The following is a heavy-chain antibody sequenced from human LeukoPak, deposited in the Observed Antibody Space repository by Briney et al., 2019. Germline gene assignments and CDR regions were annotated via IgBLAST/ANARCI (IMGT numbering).Heavy chain of an antibody. Sequence: ASVKVSCKASGGTFSSYAISWVRQAPGQGLEWMGGIIPIFGTANYAQKFQGRVTITADESTSTAYMGPSSLRSEDTAVYYCARDPHHTIWGQGTLVTVSS. J-gene: IGHJ4*02. CDR3: ARDPHHTI. CDR1: GGTFSSYA. CDR2: IIPIFGTA. D-gene: IGHD3-3*01. V-gene: IGHV1-69*13.